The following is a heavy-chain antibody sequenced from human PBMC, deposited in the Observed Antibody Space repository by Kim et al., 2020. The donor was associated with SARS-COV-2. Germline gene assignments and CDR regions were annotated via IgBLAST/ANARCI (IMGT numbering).Heavy chain of an antibody. V-gene: IGHV3-21*01. Sequence: GGSLRLSCAASGFTFSSYSMNWVRQAPGKGLEWVSSISSSSSYIYYADSVKGRFTISRDNAKNSLYLQMNSLRAEDTAVYYCASDSGYSSSWYGYNWFDPWGQGTLVTVSS. CDR1: GFTFSSYS. J-gene: IGHJ5*02. D-gene: IGHD6-13*01. CDR2: ISSSSSYI. CDR3: ASDSGYSSSWYGYNWFDP.